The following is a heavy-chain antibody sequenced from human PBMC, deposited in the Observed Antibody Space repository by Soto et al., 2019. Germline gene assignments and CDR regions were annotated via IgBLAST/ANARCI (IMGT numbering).Heavy chain of an antibody. D-gene: IGHD6-25*01. CDR3: ASVFSSGSGWMSYFDF. J-gene: IGHJ4*02. V-gene: IGHV4-4*02. CDR2: IYYTGAT. Sequence: QVELQESGPRLVKSSGTLSLTCEVSSGSISTGNWWSWVRQPPGKGLEWIGEIYYTGATNYNPSLKSRVTMTKDKSKDQFSLMLTSATAADTAVYYCASVFSSGSGWMSYFDFWGQGILVSVSS. CDR1: SGSISTGNW.